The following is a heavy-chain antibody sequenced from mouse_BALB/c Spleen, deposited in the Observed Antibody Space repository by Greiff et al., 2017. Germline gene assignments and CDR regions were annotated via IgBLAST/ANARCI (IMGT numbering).Heavy chain of an antibody. J-gene: IGHJ4*01. CDR3: ARYSATGYAMDD. CDR1: GFTFSSFG. CDR2: ISSGSSTI. D-gene: IGHD1-2*01. Sequence: EVHLVESGGGLVQPGGSRKLSCAASGFTFSSFGMHWVRQAPEKGLEWVAYISSGSSTIYYADTVKGRFTISRDNPKNTLFLQMTSLRSEDTAMYYCARYSATGYAMDDWGQGTSVTVSS. V-gene: IGHV5-17*02.